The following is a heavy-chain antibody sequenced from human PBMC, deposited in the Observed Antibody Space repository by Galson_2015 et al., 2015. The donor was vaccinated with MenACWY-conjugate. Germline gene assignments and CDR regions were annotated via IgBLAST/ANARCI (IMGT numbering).Heavy chain of an antibody. CDR2: ISKDGANH. D-gene: IGHD6-13*01. Sequence: SLRLSCAASGFTFSTCAMHWVRQAPGKGLEWVAVISKDGANHHYADSVKGRFSIARDNSKNTVYLQMNSLTAEDTAIFYCARGIYAGTRTYYYMDFWGKGTTVTVS. CDR3: ARGIYAGTRTYYYMDF. CDR1: GFTFSTCA. V-gene: IGHV3-30*01. J-gene: IGHJ6*03.